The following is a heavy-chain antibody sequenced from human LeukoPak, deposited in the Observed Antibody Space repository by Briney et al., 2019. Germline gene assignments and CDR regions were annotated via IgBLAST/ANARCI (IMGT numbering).Heavy chain of an antibody. Sequence: GGSLRLSCAASGFTFSDYYMSWIRQAQGKGLEWVSYISSSGSTIYYADSVKGRFTISRDNAKNSLYLQMNSLRAEDTAVYYCARGGGFLYYYYYYMDVWGKGTTVTVSS. CDR3: ARGGGFLYYYYYYMDV. CDR2: ISSSGSTI. V-gene: IGHV3-11*04. J-gene: IGHJ6*03. D-gene: IGHD3-16*01. CDR1: GFTFSDYY.